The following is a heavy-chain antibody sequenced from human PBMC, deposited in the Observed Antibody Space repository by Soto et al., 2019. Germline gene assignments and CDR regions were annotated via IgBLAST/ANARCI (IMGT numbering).Heavy chain of an antibody. D-gene: IGHD3-3*01. CDR3: AGGYQRTPGITIFGVVNTASNYYYGMDV. CDR2: ISYDGSNK. J-gene: IGHJ6*02. V-gene: IGHV3-30-3*01. Sequence: GGSLRLSCAASGFTFSSYAMHWVRQAPGKGLEWVAVISYDGSNKYYADSVKGRFTISRDNSKNTLYLQMNSLRAEDTAVYYCAGGYQRTPGITIFGVVNTASNYYYGMDVWGQGTTVTVSS. CDR1: GFTFSSYA.